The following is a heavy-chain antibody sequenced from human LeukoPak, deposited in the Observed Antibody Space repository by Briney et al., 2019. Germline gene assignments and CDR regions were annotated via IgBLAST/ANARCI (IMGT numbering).Heavy chain of an antibody. CDR1: GGSFSGYY. D-gene: IGHD1-14*01. V-gene: IGHV4-34*01. CDR2: INHSGTT. CDR3: ARIDRGDN. J-gene: IGHJ4*02. Sequence: KPSETLSLTCAVYGGSFSGYYWSWIRQPPGQGLEWIGEINHSGTTNYNPSLKSRVTISVDTSRNQFSLKLSSVTAADTAVYYCARIDRGDNWGQRTLVTVSS.